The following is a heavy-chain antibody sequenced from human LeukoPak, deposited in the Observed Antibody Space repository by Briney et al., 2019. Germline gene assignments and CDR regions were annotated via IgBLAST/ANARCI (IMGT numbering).Heavy chain of an antibody. CDR1: GGSISSGGYY. CDR3: ASRGSSWYQYNWFDP. V-gene: IGHV4-31*03. Sequence: PSETLSLTCTVSGGSISSGGYYWSWIRQHPGKGLEWIGYVYYSGSTYYNPSLKSRVTISVDTSKNQFSLKLSSVTAADTAVYYCASRGSSWYQYNWFDPWGQGTLVTVSS. D-gene: IGHD6-13*01. CDR2: VYYSGST. J-gene: IGHJ5*02.